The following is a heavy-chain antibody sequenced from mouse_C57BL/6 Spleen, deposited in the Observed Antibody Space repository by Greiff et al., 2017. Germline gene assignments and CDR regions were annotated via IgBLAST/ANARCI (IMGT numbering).Heavy chain of an antibody. CDR1: GYTFTDHT. CDR2: IYPRDGST. J-gene: IGHJ4*01. CDR3: ARGYYGSSYAMDY. D-gene: IGHD1-1*01. V-gene: IGHV1-78*01. Sequence: VQLQESDAELVKPGASVKISCKVSGYTFTDHTIHWMKQRPEQGLEWIGYIYPRDGSTKYNEKFKGKATLTADKSSSTAYMQLNSLTSEDSAVYFCARGYYGSSYAMDYWGQGTSVTVSS.